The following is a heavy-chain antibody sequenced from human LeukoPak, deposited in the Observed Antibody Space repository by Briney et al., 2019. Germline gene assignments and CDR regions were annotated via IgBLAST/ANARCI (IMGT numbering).Heavy chain of an antibody. CDR3: TRHDTTIFGVVIDY. D-gene: IGHD3-3*01. V-gene: IGHV3-73*01. CDR1: GFTFSGSA. J-gene: IGHJ4*02. Sequence: GGSLRLSCAASGFTFSGSAMHWVRQASGEGLEWVGRIRSKANSHATAYAASVKGRFTISRDDSKNMAYLQMNSLKTEDTAVYYCTRHDTTIFGVVIDYWGQGTLVTVSS. CDR2: IRSKANSHAT.